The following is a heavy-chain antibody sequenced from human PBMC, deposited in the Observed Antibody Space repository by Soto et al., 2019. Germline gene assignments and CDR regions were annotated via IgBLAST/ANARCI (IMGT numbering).Heavy chain of an antibody. CDR3: ARDSGVATAIDY. CDR2: VYYSGST. CDR1: GGSISSCDCY. J-gene: IGHJ4*02. D-gene: IGHD5-18*01. V-gene: IGHV4-31*03. Sequence: SETLSLTCSVSGGSISSCDCYWSWIRQHPGKGLEWIGYVYYSGSTYYNPSLKSRVTISLDTSKNQFSLNLSSVTAADTAVYYWARDSGVATAIDYWGQGTLVTVSS.